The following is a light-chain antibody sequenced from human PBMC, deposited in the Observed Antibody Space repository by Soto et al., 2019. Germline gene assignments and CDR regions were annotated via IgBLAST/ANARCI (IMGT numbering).Light chain of an antibody. V-gene: IGLV6-57*04. CDR3: QSYDNRNPWV. CDR1: SGSIASNY. J-gene: IGLJ3*02. Sequence: NFMLTQPHSVSESPGKTVSISCTRSSGSIASNYVQWYQQRPSSAPIIVIYEDNQRHSGVPDRFSGSIDSSSNSASLTISGLKTEDEADYYCQSYDNRNPWVFGGGTKLTVL. CDR2: EDN.